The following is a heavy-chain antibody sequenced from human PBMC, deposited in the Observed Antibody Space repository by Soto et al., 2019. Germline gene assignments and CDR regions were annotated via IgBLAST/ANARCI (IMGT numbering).Heavy chain of an antibody. D-gene: IGHD4-17*01. CDR3: ARSSRDYGDYVFLVY. CDR2: IYYSGST. J-gene: IGHJ4*02. Sequence: SETLSLTCTVSGGSISSSTYYWGWIRQPPGKGLEWIGSIYYSGSTYYNPSLKSRVTISVDTSKNQFSLKLSSVTAADTAVYYCARSSRDYGDYVFLVYWGQGTLVTVSS. CDR1: GGSISSSTYY. V-gene: IGHV4-39*01.